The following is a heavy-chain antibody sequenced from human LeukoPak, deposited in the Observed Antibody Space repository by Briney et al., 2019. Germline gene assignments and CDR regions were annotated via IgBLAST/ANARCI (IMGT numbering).Heavy chain of an antibody. Sequence: PSETLSLTCTVSGGSISSYYWSWIRQPPGKGLEWIGYIYYSGSTNYNPSLKSRVTISVDTSKNQFSLKLSSVTAEDTAVYYCARGSGYYRRHFDYWGQGTLVTVSS. V-gene: IGHV4-59*01. J-gene: IGHJ4*02. CDR1: GGSISSYY. D-gene: IGHD3-3*01. CDR2: IYYSGST. CDR3: ARGSGYYRRHFDY.